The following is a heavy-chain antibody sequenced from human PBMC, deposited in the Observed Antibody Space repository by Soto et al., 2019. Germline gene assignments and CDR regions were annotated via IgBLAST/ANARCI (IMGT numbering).Heavy chain of an antibody. CDR2: IIPVVDVT. D-gene: IGHD1-1*01. J-gene: IGHJ4*02. Sequence: QGQLVQSGAEVKKPGSSVRVSCKASGGSFDAYAINWVRQAPGQELEWMGRIIPVVDVTNYGRRFQGRLTITADKSTTTAYMELNSLTSEDTAIYYCARSGTLDYWGQGTLVTVSS. CDR1: GGSFDAYA. CDR3: ARSGTLDY. V-gene: IGHV1-69*02.